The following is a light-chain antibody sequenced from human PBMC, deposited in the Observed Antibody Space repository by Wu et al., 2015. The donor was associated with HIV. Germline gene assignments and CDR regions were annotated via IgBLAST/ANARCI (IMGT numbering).Light chain of an antibody. CDR1: QNIGFY. CDR3: QQSFTLPLPLT. Sequence: DIQMTQSPSSLSASVGDRVTITCRASQNIGFYLSWYQQKPGKAPKLLVYAASTLQSGVPSRFSGSGSGTDFSLSISSLQPDDFATYYCQQSFTLPLPLTFGGGTKVE. CDR2: AAS. V-gene: IGKV1-39*01. J-gene: IGKJ4*01.